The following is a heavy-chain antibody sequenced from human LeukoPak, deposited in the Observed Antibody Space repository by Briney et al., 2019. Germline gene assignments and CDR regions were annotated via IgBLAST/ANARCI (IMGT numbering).Heavy chain of an antibody. CDR3: AKDYSESRVADVFFEY. CDR1: GLTFSDYA. J-gene: IGHJ4*02. V-gene: IGHV3-23*01. D-gene: IGHD2-15*01. CDR2: ITSGFTP. Sequence: PGGSLSLSCAASGLTFSDYAMSWFRQAPGKGLEWVSGITSGFTPHYADSVKGRFTISRDNSKHTFHLQLNSLRAEDTAVYYCAKDYSESRVADVFFEYWGQGTLVTVSS.